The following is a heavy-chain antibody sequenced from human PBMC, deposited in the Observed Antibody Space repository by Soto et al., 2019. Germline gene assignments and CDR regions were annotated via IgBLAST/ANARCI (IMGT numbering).Heavy chain of an antibody. D-gene: IGHD6-13*01. J-gene: IGHJ5*02. CDR1: GGSFSGYY. Sequence: SETLSLTCAVYGGSFSGYYWSWIRQPPGKGLEWIGEINHSGSTNYNPSLKSRVTISVGTSKNQFSLKLSSVTAADTAVYYCARGHIAAAGTSNWFDPWGQGTLVTVSS. CDR2: INHSGST. V-gene: IGHV4-34*01. CDR3: ARGHIAAAGTSNWFDP.